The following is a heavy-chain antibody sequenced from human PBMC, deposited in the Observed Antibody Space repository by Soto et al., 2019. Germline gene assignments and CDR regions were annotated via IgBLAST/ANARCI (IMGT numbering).Heavy chain of an antibody. CDR1: GFTFSDHG. J-gene: IGHJ4*02. D-gene: IGHD6-19*01. CDR3: ARPPLYSSGGYFYS. CDR2: ISNDAART. V-gene: IGHV3-23*01. Sequence: EVQLLESGGGLVQPGGSLRLSCAASGFTFSDHGMTWVRQAPGKGLEWVSSISNDAARTFYADSVKGRFTVSRDRSNNTLYLQMNSLRAEDTAVYFCARPPLYSSGGYFYSWGQGTLVTVSS.